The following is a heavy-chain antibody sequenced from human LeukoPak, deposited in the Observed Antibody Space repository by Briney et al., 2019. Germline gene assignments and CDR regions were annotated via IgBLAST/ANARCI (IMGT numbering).Heavy chain of an antibody. D-gene: IGHD3-22*01. V-gene: IGHV3-7*01. CDR2: IKEDGSEK. Sequence: GGSLRLSCAASGFTFSSYWMSWVRQAPGKGLEWVANIKEDGSEKYYVDSVKGRFTISRDNAKNSLHLQMNSLRAEDTAVYYCARAHYYDSSAFDYWGQGTLVTVSS. J-gene: IGHJ4*02. CDR1: GFTFSSYW. CDR3: ARAHYYDSSAFDY.